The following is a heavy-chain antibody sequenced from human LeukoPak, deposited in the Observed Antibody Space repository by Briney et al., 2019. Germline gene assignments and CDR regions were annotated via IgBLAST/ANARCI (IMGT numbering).Heavy chain of an antibody. V-gene: IGHV3-33*01. Sequence: PGGSLRLSCAASGFTLSAYGMHWVRQAPGKGLEWVAFIWHDGTNTFYADSVKGRFTISRDNSKNTVYLEMNSLRAEDTTVYYCARDGTGTTLVRGVMGNFDYWGQGTLVTVSS. J-gene: IGHJ4*02. CDR3: ARDGTGTTLVRGVMGNFDY. CDR1: GFTLSAYG. D-gene: IGHD3-10*01. CDR2: IWHDGTNT.